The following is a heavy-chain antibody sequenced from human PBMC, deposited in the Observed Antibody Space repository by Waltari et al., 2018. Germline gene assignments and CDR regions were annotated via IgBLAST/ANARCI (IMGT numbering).Heavy chain of an antibody. D-gene: IGHD6-19*01. CDR1: GYTCTSYG. V-gene: IGHV1-18*01. CDR3: ARDGGRSGLYH. Sequence: QVQLLQSGAEVKKPGASLKVYCKASGYTCTSYGISWVRQAPGQGLEWMGWISPFNGNTNYAQRFQGRVTMTTDTSTSTAYMEVRSLRFDDTALYYCARDGGRSGLYHWGQGTLVTVSS. J-gene: IGHJ5*02. CDR2: ISPFNGNT.